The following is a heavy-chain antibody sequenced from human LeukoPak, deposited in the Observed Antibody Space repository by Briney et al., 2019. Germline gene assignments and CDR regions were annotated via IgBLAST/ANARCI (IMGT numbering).Heavy chain of an antibody. V-gene: IGHV3-43D*03. CDR1: GFTFDDYA. D-gene: IGHD5-24*01. CDR3: AKDGYNGNYFDY. CDR2: ISWDGGST. Sequence: GGSLRLSCAASGFTFDDYAMHWVRQAPGKGLEWVSLISWDGGSTYYADSVKGRFTISRDNSKNSLYLQMNSLRAEDTALYYCAKDGYNGNYFDYWGQGTLVTVSS. J-gene: IGHJ4*02.